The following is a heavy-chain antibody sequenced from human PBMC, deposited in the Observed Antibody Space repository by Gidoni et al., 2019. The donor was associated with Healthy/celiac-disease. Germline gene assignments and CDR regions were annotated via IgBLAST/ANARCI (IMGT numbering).Heavy chain of an antibody. Sequence: QVQLQESGPGLVKPSETLSLTCTVSGGSIRSYYWSWIRQPPGKGLEWIGYIYYSGSTNYHPSLKSRVTISVDTSKNQFSLKLSSVTAADTAVYYCARGVMWPARGYYGMDVWGQGTTVTVSS. CDR2: IYYSGST. CDR3: ARGVMWPARGYYGMDV. CDR1: GGSIRSYY. V-gene: IGHV4-59*01. D-gene: IGHD2-21*01. J-gene: IGHJ6*02.